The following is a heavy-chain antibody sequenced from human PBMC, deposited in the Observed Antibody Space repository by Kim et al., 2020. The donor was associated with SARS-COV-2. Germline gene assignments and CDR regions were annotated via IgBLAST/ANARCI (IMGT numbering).Heavy chain of an antibody. J-gene: IGHJ6*03. CDR2: INHSGGT. V-gene: IGHV4-34*01. Sequence: SETLSLTCGVYGGSLNGYSWNWIRQPPGKGLEWIGEINHSGGTNYSPSLKSRVTVSMDTSKNQFSLRLSSVTAADTAVYFCAGGYIVVVPSPILCLGPIYYNYYMDVWGKGTAVAVSS. CDR3: AGGYIVVVPSPILCLGPIYYNYYMDV. CDR1: GGSLNGYS. D-gene: IGHD2-2*01.